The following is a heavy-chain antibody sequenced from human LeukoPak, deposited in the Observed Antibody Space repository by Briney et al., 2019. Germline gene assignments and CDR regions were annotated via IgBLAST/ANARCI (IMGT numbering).Heavy chain of an antibody. D-gene: IGHD6-13*01. CDR1: GFTFSSHV. J-gene: IGHJ4*02. Sequence: PGGSLRLSCAASGFTFSSHVMHWVRQAPGKGLEWVAVIWYDGGNKYYADSVKGRFTISRDNSMNTLYLQMKSLRAEDTAVYYCVRVAPIYSSSLYYLDYWGQGTLVTVSS. CDR3: VRVAPIYSSSLYYLDY. V-gene: IGHV3-33*01. CDR2: IWYDGGNK.